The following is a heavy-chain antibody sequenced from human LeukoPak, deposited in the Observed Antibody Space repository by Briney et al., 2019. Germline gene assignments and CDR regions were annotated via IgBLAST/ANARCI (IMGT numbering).Heavy chain of an antibody. CDR2: INPNSGGT. J-gene: IGHJ6*02. D-gene: IGHD5-18*01. V-gene: IGHV1-2*02. CDR1: GYTFTGYY. Sequence: ASVKVSCKASGYTFTGYYMHWVRQAPGQGLEWMGWINPNSGGTKCAQTFQGRVTMTRDTSISTAYMELSSLRSDDTAVYYCARDGDSYGYYYYGMDVWGQGTTVTVPS. CDR3: ARDGDSYGYYYYGMDV.